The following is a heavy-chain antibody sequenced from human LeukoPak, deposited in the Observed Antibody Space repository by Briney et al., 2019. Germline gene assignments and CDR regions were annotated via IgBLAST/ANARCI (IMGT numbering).Heavy chain of an antibody. CDR2: IYYSGST. D-gene: IGHD6-19*01. CDR1: GGSISRDSYY. Sequence: SETLSLTCTVSGGSISRDSYYWGWIRQPPGKGLEWIGSIYYSGSTYYNPSLKSRVTISVDTSKNQFSLKLSSVTAADTAVYYCARASSGWLLRTDYWGQGTLVTVSS. J-gene: IGHJ4*02. CDR3: ARASSGWLLRTDY. V-gene: IGHV4-39*07.